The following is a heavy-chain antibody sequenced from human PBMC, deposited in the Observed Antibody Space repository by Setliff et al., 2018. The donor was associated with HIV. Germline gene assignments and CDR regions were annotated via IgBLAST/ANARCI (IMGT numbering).Heavy chain of an antibody. J-gene: IGHJ4*02. CDR2: IYPTGVT. V-gene: IGHV4-4*07. CDR1: GGSINNYY. CDR3: ARDFGASGYSEY. Sequence: PSETLSLTCTVSGGSINNYYWTWIRQPAGKGLEWIGRIYPTGVTNYNPSLMSRLTMSVDMSKSQFSLKLSSVTAADTAVYYCARDFGASGYSEYWGQGTLVTVSS. D-gene: IGHD3-22*01.